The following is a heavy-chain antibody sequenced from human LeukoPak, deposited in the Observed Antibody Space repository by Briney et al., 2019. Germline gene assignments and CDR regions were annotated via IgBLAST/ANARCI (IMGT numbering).Heavy chain of an antibody. J-gene: IGHJ1*01. CDR2: ISYDGSNK. D-gene: IGHD6-13*01. Sequence: GGSLRLSCAASGFTFSNYGMHWVRQAPGKGLEWVAIISYDGSNKYYADSVKSRFTISRDNSKNTLYLQMNNLRAEDTAVYYCAKDFGSDNSGWYRYFQHWGQGTLVTVSS. CDR3: AKDFGSDNSGWYRYFQH. CDR1: GFTFSNYG. V-gene: IGHV3-30*18.